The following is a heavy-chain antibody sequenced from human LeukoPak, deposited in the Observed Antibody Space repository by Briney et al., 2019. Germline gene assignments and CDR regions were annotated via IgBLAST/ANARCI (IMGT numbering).Heavy chain of an antibody. J-gene: IGHJ4*02. D-gene: IGHD2-2*03. V-gene: IGHV1-46*01. Sequence: ASVKVSCKASGHTFTNNYIHWVRQDPGQGLEWMGIINPGVGTTNYAQNFQGRVTMTRDTATNTVYMELSSLRSDDTAVYYCARVDKTSGLFAYWGQGTLVTVPS. CDR3: ARVDKTSGLFAY. CDR2: INPGVGTT. CDR1: GHTFTNNY.